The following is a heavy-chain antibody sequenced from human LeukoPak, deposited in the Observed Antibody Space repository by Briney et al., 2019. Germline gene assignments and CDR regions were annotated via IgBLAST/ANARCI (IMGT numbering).Heavy chain of an antibody. D-gene: IGHD3-3*01. CDR1: GGSFSGYY. Sequence: SETLSLTCAVYGGSFSGYYWSWIRQPPGEGLEWIGEINHSGGTNYNPSLKSRVTISVDTSKNQFSLKLSSVTAADTAVYYCARIGVLRFLEWPRAQGHDAFDIWGQGTMVTVSS. V-gene: IGHV4-34*01. CDR3: ARIGVLRFLEWPRAQGHDAFDI. CDR2: INHSGGT. J-gene: IGHJ3*02.